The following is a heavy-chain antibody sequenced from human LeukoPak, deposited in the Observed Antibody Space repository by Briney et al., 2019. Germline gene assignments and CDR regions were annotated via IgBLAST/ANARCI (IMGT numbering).Heavy chain of an antibody. Sequence: GESLKISCKGSGYSFTNYWIGWVRQMPGQGPEWIGIIHPRDSETVYTPSFRGQVTISADKSISTAYLQWSSLKASDTAMYYCARRDLDSYGSFDYWGQGTLVTVSS. CDR2: IHPRDSET. CDR3: ARRDLDSYGSFDY. J-gene: IGHJ4*02. V-gene: IGHV5-51*01. CDR1: GYSFTNYW. D-gene: IGHD5-18*01.